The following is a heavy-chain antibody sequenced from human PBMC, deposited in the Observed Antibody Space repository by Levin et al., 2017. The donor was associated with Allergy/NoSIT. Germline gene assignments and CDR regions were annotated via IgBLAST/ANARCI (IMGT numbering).Heavy chain of an antibody. CDR1: GFTFSNAW. J-gene: IGHJ4*02. Sequence: GGSLRLSCAASGFTFSNAWMYWVRQAPGKGLEWVGRIKSKTDGGTTDYAAPVKGRFTISRDDSKNTVYLQMNSLKTEDTAVYYCTTDLTDSSGWYYWDLWGQGTLVTVSS. D-gene: IGHD6-19*01. V-gene: IGHV3-15*07. CDR3: TTDLTDSSGWYYWDL. CDR2: IKSKTDGGTT.